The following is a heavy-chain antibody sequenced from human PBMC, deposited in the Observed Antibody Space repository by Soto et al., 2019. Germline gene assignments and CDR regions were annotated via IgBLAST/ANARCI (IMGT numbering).Heavy chain of an antibody. CDR3: ARSMTTVVTLDY. J-gene: IGHJ4*02. CDR2: IYYSRST. V-gene: IGHV4-39*01. Sequence: QLQLQESGPGLVKPSETLSLTCTVSGGSISSSSYYWGWIRQPPGKGLEWIGSIYYSRSTYYNPSLTSRVTISVDTSKNQFSLKLSSVTAADTAVYYCARSMTTVVTLDYWGQGTLVTVSS. CDR1: GGSISSSSYY. D-gene: IGHD4-17*01.